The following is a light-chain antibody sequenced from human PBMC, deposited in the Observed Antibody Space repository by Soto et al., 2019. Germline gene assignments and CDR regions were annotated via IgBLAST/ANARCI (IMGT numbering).Light chain of an antibody. CDR2: STY. J-gene: IGLJ3*02. CDR3: VLYMGSGIWV. Sequence: QAVVTQEPSFSVSPGATVTLTCGLSSGSVSTNNYPSWYQQTPGQAPRTLIYSTYTRSSGVPDRFSASILGNKAALTITGAQADDEFDYHCVLYMGSGIWVFAGGTKLTVL. CDR1: SGSVSTNNY. V-gene: IGLV8-61*01.